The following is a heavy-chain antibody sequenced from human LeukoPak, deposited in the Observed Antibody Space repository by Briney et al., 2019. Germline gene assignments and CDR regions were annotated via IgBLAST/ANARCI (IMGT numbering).Heavy chain of an antibody. CDR3: ARLGIAAPTVYFDY. D-gene: IGHD6-25*01. V-gene: IGHV1-69*05. J-gene: IGHJ4*02. CDR1: GGTFSSYA. CDR2: IIPIFGTA. Sequence: SVKVSCKASGGTFSSYAISWVRQAPGQGLEWMGGIIPIFGTANYAQKLQGRVTMTTDTSTSTAYMELRSLRSDDTAVYYCARLGIAAPTVYFDYWGQGTLVTVSS.